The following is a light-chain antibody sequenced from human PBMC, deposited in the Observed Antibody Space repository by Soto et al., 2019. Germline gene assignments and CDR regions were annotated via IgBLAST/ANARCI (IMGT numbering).Light chain of an antibody. Sequence: IQMTQSPSSLSASVGARVTITCRASQRISTYLNWYQQKPGKAPKFVIYDASNLQSGVPSRFSGGGSGTDFTLTLSSLKTEDFATYYGQQRYSTTRTFGQGTKVDIK. CDR3: QQRYSTTRT. CDR1: QRISTY. V-gene: IGKV1-39*01. CDR2: DAS. J-gene: IGKJ1*01.